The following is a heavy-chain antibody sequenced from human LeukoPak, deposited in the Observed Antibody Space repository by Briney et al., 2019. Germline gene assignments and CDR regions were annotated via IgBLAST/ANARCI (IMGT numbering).Heavy chain of an antibody. D-gene: IGHD3-10*01. Sequence: GGSLRLSCAASGFTFSSYGMHWVRQAPGKGLEWVAVISYDGSNKYYADSVKGRFTISRDNSKNTLYLQMNSLRAEDTAVCYCAKAQLLWFGEGYYGMDVWGKGTTVTVSS. CDR3: AKAQLLWFGEGYYGMDV. CDR1: GFTFSSYG. J-gene: IGHJ6*04. V-gene: IGHV3-30*18. CDR2: ISYDGSNK.